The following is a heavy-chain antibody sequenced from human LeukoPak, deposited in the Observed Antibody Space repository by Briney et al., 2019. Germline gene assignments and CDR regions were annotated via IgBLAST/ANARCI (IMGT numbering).Heavy chain of an antibody. D-gene: IGHD6-19*01. V-gene: IGHV3-9*01. J-gene: IGHJ1*01. CDR2: ISWNSCTI. CDR1: GFTFVNYA. Sequence: GGSLRLSCAASGFTFVNYAMNRVRQVPGKGLEWISLISWNSCTIGYANSGKGRFTISRDNANNFLYLQMNSLRAEDTALYYCARAYKDRSLAGKKEFFQHWGQGTLVTVSS. CDR3: ARAYKDRSLAGKKEFFQH.